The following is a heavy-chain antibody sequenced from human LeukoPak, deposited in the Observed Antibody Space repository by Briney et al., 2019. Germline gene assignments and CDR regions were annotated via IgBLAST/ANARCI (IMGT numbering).Heavy chain of an antibody. CDR1: LFTFSNYA. V-gene: IGHV3-23*01. CDR2: ICGGGDST. CDR3: ARDPDQSGAYYPYYFDS. Sequence: GGSLRLSCVASLFTFSNYAMSSVRPAPGKGLECVSPICGGGDSTYYADSVKGRFNISRDNSKNTLYLQMSSLRDEHTAGYYCARDPDQSGAYYPYYFDSWGQGTMVTVSS. D-gene: IGHD1-26*01. J-gene: IGHJ4*02.